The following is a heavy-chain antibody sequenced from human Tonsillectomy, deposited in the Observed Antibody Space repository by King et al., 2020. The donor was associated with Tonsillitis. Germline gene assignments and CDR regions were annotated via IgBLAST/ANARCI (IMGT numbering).Heavy chain of an antibody. D-gene: IGHD2-15*01. J-gene: IGHJ4*02. CDR2: IYYSVST. CDR1: GGSISSSIYY. CDR3: AILYSDTLYFDY. V-gene: IGHV4-39*01. Sequence: LQLQESGPGLVKPSETLSLTCTVSGGSISSSIYYWGWIRQPPGKGLEWIGSIYYSVSTYYNPSLKSRVTISVDTSKNQFSLKLSSVTAADTAVYYCAILYSDTLYFDYCGQGTLVTVSS.